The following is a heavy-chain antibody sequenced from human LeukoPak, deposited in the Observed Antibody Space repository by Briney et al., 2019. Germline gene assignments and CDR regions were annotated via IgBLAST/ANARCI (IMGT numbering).Heavy chain of an antibody. CDR2: IYYSGST. J-gene: IGHJ6*02. CDR1: GGSISSYY. Sequence: PSETLSLTCTVSGGSISSYYWSWIRQPPGKGLEWIGYIYYSGSTNYNPSLKSRVTISVDTSKNQFSLKLSSVTAADTAVYYCARWGIFAAAGSAFYYYGMDVWGQGTTVTVSS. CDR3: ARWGIFAAAGSAFYYYGMDV. D-gene: IGHD6-13*01. V-gene: IGHV4-59*01.